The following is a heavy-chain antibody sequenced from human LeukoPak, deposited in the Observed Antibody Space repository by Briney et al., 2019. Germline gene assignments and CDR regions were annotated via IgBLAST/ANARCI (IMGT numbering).Heavy chain of an antibody. D-gene: IGHD3-22*01. CDR3: ARRGVVIRVILVGFHKEAFYFDS. V-gene: IGHV3-23*01. J-gene: IGHJ4*02. CDR2: ISDSGGSA. CDR1: GITLSNYG. Sequence: GGSLRLSCAVSGITLSNYGMSWVRQAPGKGLEWVAGISDSGGSANYADSVKGRFTISRDNPKNTLYLQMNSLRAEDTAVYFCARRGVVIRVILVGFHKEAFYFDSWGQGALVTVSS.